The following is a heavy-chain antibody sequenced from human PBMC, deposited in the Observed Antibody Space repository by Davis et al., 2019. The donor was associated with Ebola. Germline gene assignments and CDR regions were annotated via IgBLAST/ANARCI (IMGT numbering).Heavy chain of an antibody. Sequence: PSETLSLTCTVSGGSISSGSYYWSWIRQPAGKGLEWIGHIYTSGSTNYNPSLKSRVTISVDTSTNQFSLKLSSVTAADTAVYYCARAADYGDYEPSEYYFDYWGQGTLVTVSS. CDR2: IYTSGST. CDR1: GGSISSGSYY. V-gene: IGHV4-61*09. CDR3: ARAADYGDYEPSEYYFDY. J-gene: IGHJ4*02. D-gene: IGHD4-17*01.